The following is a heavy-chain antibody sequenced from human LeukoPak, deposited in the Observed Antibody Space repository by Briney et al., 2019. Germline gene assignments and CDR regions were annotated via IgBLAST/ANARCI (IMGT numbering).Heavy chain of an antibody. Sequence: GGSLRLSCAASGFTFSSYAMHWVRQAPRKGLEWVAVISYDGSNKYYADSVKGRFTISRDNSKNTLYLQMNSLRAEDTAVYYCAREPTAGYYDSSGYRSLWGQGTLVTVSS. J-gene: IGHJ4*02. CDR1: GFTFSSYA. V-gene: IGHV3-30*04. CDR3: AREPTAGYYDSSGYRSL. CDR2: ISYDGSNK. D-gene: IGHD3-22*01.